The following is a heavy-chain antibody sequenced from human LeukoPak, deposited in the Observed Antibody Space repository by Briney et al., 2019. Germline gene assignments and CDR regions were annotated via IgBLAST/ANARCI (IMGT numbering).Heavy chain of an antibody. J-gene: IGHJ5*02. D-gene: IGHD2-15*01. Sequence: GGSLRLSCAASGFPFSNHAMSWVRQPPGKGLEWVAAISNGNTYYADAVRGRFAISRDDSKPMVYLQMKSLRDEYTALYYCVREAGYCASVCLKSNWFDPWGQGTLVTVSS. CDR2: ISNGNT. CDR1: GFPFSNHA. CDR3: VREAGYCASVCLKSNWFDP. V-gene: IGHV3-23*01.